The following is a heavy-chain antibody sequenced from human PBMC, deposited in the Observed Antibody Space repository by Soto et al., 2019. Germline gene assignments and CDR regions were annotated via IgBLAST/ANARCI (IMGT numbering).Heavy chain of an antibody. J-gene: IGHJ4*02. CDR1: GFTFSSST. CDR3: ARDIGEMSAV. V-gene: IGHV3-21*06. CDR2: ISSSSSYI. D-gene: IGHD3-10*01. Sequence: PGGSLRLSCTGSGFTFSSSTMTWVRQGPGKGLEWVSSISSSSSYIYFADSLKGRFAISRDNAKNSLYLQMNSLRAEDTAVYYCARDIGEMSAVWGQGTPVTLSS.